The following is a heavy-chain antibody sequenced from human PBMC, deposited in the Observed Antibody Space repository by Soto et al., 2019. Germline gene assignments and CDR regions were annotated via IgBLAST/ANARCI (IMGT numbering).Heavy chain of an antibody. Sequence: ASVKVSCKTSGGTFSSYTISWVRQAPGQGLEWMGRIIPILGIANYAQKFQGRVTITADKSTSTAYMELSSLRSEDTAVYYCAYSSRPTYMDVWGKGTTVTVSS. D-gene: IGHD6-13*01. CDR2: IIPILGIA. V-gene: IGHV1-69*02. J-gene: IGHJ6*03. CDR3: AYSSRPTYMDV. CDR1: GGTFSSYT.